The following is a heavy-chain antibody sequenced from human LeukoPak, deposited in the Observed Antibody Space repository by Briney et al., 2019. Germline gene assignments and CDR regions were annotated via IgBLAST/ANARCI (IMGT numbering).Heavy chain of an antibody. V-gene: IGHV1-8*01. CDR3: ARVRTYGSMSI. CDR2: MNPNSGDA. CDR1: GYTFTTYD. J-gene: IGHJ4*02. D-gene: IGHD3-10*01. Sequence: ASVKVSCKASGYTFTTYDINWARRATGQGLEWMGWMNPNSGDAGYAPKFQSRVTMTRNTSITTAYMEVTNLKSEDTAVYYCARVRTYGSMSIWGQGTLVTVSS.